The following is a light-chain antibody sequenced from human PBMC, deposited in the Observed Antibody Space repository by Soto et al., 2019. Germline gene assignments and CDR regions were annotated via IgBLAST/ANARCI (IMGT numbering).Light chain of an antibody. Sequence: DIQMTQSPSSLSASIGDIVTITCRASRSVSSSLNWYQVKRGKAPKLLIYAASSLQSGVPPRFSGSGSGTDFTLTINSLQPEDFATYYCQQSYSPLYTFGQGTKLDIK. V-gene: IGKV1-39*01. J-gene: IGKJ2*01. CDR3: QQSYSPLYT. CDR1: RSVSSS. CDR2: AAS.